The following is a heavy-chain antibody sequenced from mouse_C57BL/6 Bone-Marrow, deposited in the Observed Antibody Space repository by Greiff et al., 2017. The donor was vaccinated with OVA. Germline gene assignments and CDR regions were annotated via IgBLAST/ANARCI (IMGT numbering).Heavy chain of an antibody. V-gene: IGHV1-69*01. CDR3: AREEGITGTNYYAMDY. Sequence: QVQLQQPGAELVMPGASVKLSCKASGYTFTSYWMHWVKQRPGQGLEWIGEIDPSDSYTNYNQKFKGKSTLTVDKSSSTAYMQLSSLTSEDSAVYYCAREEGITGTNYYAMDYWGQGTSVTVSS. CDR2: IDPSDSYT. CDR1: GYTFTSYW. D-gene: IGHD4-1*01. J-gene: IGHJ4*01.